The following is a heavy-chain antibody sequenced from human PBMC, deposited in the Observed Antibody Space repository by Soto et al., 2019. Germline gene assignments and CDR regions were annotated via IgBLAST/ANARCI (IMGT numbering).Heavy chain of an antibody. CDR1: GASITSDQYY. D-gene: IGHD2-21*01. V-gene: IGHV4-30-4*01. J-gene: IGHJ4*02. CDR3: SRSTGRY. CDR2: IYSSGNT. Sequence: QVQLQESGPGLVKPSQTLSLTCTVSGASITSDQYYWSWIRQTPGKGLEWIAYIYSSGNTYYNPSLTSRVSISIDTSKSRFSLRMGSVTAADTAIYYCSRSTGRYWGPGILVTVSS.